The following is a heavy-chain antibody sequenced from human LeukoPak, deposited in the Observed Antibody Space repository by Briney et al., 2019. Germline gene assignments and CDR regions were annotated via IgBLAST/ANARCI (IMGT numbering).Heavy chain of an antibody. CDR2: ISGTGGST. CDR1: GFSLSSYA. Sequence: GGALRLSCVASGFSLSSYAMSWVRQAPGEGVGGVSHISGTGGSTYYADSVKGRFTISRDNSKNTLYLQMNSLRAEDTAVYYCARDRNVAMAIDAFDIWGQGTMVTVSS. CDR3: ARDRNVAMAIDAFDI. D-gene: IGHD5-24*01. J-gene: IGHJ3*02. V-gene: IGHV3-23*01.